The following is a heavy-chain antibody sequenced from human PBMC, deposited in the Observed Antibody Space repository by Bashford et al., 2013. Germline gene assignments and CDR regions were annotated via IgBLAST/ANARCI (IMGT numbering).Heavy chain of an antibody. Sequence: GSLRLSCAVSGFTFSSYWMHWVRQAPGKGLVWVSRINSDGSSTSYADSVKGRFTISRDNSKNTLYLQMNSLRAEDTAVYYCARVLVKGSGSYVPFIDYWGQGTLVTVSS. CDR1: GFTFSSYW. V-gene: IGHV3-74*01. CDR3: ARVLVKGSGSYVPFIDY. J-gene: IGHJ4*02. D-gene: IGHD3-10*01. CDR2: INSDGSST.